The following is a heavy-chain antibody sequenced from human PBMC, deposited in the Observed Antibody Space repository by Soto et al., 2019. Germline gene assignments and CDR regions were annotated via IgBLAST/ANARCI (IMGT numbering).Heavy chain of an antibody. Sequence: GGSLRLSCAASGFTFSSYAMSWVRQATGKGLEWVSAISGSGGSTYYADSVKGRFTISRDNSKNTLYLQMNSLRAEDTAVYYCAKVSVVAATRGYFDYWGQGTLVTVSS. J-gene: IGHJ4*02. V-gene: IGHV3-23*01. D-gene: IGHD2-15*01. CDR2: ISGSGGST. CDR1: GFTFSSYA. CDR3: AKVSVVAATRGYFDY.